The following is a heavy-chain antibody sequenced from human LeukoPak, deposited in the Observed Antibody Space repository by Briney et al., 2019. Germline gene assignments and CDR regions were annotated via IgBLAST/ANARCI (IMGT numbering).Heavy chain of an antibody. D-gene: IGHD3-22*01. V-gene: IGHV3-9*01. CDR1: GFTFDDYA. CDR2: ISWNSGSI. CDR3: ARGARYDSRYYFDY. Sequence: GRSLRLSCAASGFTFDDYAVHWVRQAPGKGLEWVSGISWNSGSIGYADSVKGRFTISRDNAKNSLYLQMNSLRAEDTALYYCARGARYDSRYYFDYWGQGTLVTVSS. J-gene: IGHJ4*02.